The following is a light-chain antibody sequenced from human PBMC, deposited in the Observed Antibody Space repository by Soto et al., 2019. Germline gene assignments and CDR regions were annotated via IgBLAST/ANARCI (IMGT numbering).Light chain of an antibody. Sequence: QSVLTQPPSVSGAPGQRVTISCTGSSSNIGAGYDVHWYQQLPGTAPKLLIYXNXNRPSGXPDXFSGSKSGTSASLAITGLQAEDEADYYCQSYDSSLSVVFGGGTKLTVL. CDR2: XNX. CDR3: QSYDSSLSVV. CDR1: SSNIGAGYD. J-gene: IGLJ2*01. V-gene: IGLV1-40*01.